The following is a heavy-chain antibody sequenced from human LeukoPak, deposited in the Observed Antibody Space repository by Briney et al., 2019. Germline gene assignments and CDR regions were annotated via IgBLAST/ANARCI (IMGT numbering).Heavy chain of an antibody. Sequence: GGSLRLSCAASGFTFSSYNMNWVRQAPGKGLEWVSYISSTSNTIYYADSVKGRFTISRDNAKNSLYLQMNSLRAEDTAVYYCARGRGYSYGQLDYWGEGTLVTVSS. CDR3: ARGRGYSYGQLDY. CDR2: ISSTSNTI. J-gene: IGHJ4*02. D-gene: IGHD5-18*01. CDR1: GFTFSSYN. V-gene: IGHV3-48*01.